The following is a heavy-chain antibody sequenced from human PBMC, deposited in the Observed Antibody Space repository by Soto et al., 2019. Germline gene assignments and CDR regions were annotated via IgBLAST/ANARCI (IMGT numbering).Heavy chain of an antibody. J-gene: IGHJ4*02. CDR1: GGSISSGGYS. CDR2: IYHSGST. CDR3: ARRYGGNFDY. D-gene: IGHD3-16*01. V-gene: IGHV4-30-2*02. Sequence: SETLSLTCAVSGGSISSGGYSWSWIRQPPGKGLEWIGYIYHSGSTNYNPSLKSRVTIPVDTSKNQFSLKLRSVTAADTAVYYCARRYGGNFDYWGQGTLVTVSS.